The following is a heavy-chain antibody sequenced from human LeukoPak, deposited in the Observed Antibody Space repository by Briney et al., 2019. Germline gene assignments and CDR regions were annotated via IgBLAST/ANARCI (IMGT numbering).Heavy chain of an antibody. Sequence: SETLSLTCAVYGGSFSGYYWSWIRQPPGKGLEWIGEINHSGSTNYNPSLKSRVTISVDTSKNQFSLKLSSVTAADTAVYYCARDSRGYIAVAGTGAFDIWGQGTMVTVSS. V-gene: IGHV4-34*01. CDR2: INHSGST. CDR3: ARDSRGYIAVAGTGAFDI. CDR1: GGSFSGYY. J-gene: IGHJ3*02. D-gene: IGHD6-19*01.